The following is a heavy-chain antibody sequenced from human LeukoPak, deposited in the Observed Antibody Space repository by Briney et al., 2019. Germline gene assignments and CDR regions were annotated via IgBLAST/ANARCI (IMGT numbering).Heavy chain of an antibody. D-gene: IGHD4-17*01. V-gene: IGHV3-30*04. CDR3: ARDPSLITTGDFYGMDV. J-gene: IGHJ6*02. CDR2: LSFDGSKI. CDR1: GFTFSSYA. Sequence: GGSLRLSCAASGFTFSSYAIHWVRQAPGKGLEWVAVLSFDGSKIFYSDSVKGRFTISRDNSKNTLYLQMNSLRAQDTAVYYCARDPSLITTGDFYGMDVWGQGTTVTASS.